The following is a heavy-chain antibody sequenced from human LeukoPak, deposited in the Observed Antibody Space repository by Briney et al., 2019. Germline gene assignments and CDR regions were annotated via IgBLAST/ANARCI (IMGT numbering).Heavy chain of an antibody. J-gene: IGHJ6*02. CDR1: GYTFTGYY. V-gene: IGHV1-2*02. CDR2: INPNSGGT. D-gene: IGHD2-15*01. Sequence: ASVKVSCKASGYTFTGYYMHWVRQAPGQGLEWMGWINPNSGGTNYAQKFQGRVTMTRDTSISTAYMELSRLGSDDTAVYYCARSTRRMDYYGMDVWGQGTTVTVSS. CDR3: ARSTRRMDYYGMDV.